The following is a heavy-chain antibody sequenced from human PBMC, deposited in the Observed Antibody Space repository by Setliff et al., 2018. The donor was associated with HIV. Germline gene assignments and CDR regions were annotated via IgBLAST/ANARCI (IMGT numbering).Heavy chain of an antibody. J-gene: IGHJ5*02. Sequence: ETLSLTCTVSGGYMSSSGPGYYWGWVRQTPGGGLEWIGSVYNSGITFKNPSLKSRVTISVDRSGNQFSLRLTSVTAADTAVYYCATCRHRPSNWFDPWGQGTVVTVSS. CDR1: GGYMSSSGPGYY. CDR2: VYNSGIT. V-gene: IGHV4-39*07. CDR3: ATCRHRPSNWFDP.